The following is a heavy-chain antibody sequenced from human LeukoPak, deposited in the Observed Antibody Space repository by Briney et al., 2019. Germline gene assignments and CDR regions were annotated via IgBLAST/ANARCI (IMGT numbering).Heavy chain of an antibody. CDR1: GFTFSSYW. Sequence: GGSLRLSCAASGFTFSSYWMHWVRQAPGKGLVWVSRINSDGSSTSYADSVKGRFTISSDNAKNTLYLQMNSLRAEDTAVYYCARAGNDFWSGYRYYMDVWGKGTTVTVSS. CDR2: INSDGSST. D-gene: IGHD3-3*01. CDR3: ARAGNDFWSGYRYYMDV. V-gene: IGHV3-74*01. J-gene: IGHJ6*03.